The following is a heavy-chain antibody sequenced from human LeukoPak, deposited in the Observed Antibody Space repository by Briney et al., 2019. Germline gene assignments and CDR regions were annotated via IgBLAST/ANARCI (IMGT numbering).Heavy chain of an antibody. Sequence: SETLSLTCAVYGGSVSGYYWTWIRQPPGKGLEWIGYIYNSGSTNYNPSLKSRVTISVDTSKNQFSLKLTSVTAADTAVYYCARGVGSGYTDDWGQGTLVTVSS. CDR1: GGSVSGYY. J-gene: IGHJ4*02. V-gene: IGHV4-59*02. CDR3: ARGVGSGYTDD. CDR2: IYNSGST. D-gene: IGHD3-22*01.